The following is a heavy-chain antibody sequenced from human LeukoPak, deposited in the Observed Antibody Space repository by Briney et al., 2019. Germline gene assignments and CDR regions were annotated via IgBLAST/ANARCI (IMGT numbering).Heavy chain of an antibody. CDR3: ARARTYCYYGMDV. J-gene: IGHJ6*02. V-gene: IGHV4-34*01. Sequence: PSETLSLTCAVYGGSFSGYYWSWIRQPPGKGLEWIGEINHSGSTNYNPSLKSRVTISVDTSKNQFSLKLSSVTAADTAVYYCARARTYCYYGMDVWGQGTTVTVSS. CDR2: INHSGST. D-gene: IGHD5-12*01. CDR1: GGSFSGYY.